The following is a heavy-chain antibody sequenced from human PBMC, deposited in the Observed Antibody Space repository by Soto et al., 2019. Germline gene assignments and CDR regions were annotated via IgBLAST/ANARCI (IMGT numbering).Heavy chain of an antibody. CDR1: GFTFSNYA. CDR3: AKDEYSGFGSIDF. D-gene: IGHD5-12*01. CDR2: INTSGGK. V-gene: IGHV3-23*01. J-gene: IGHJ4*02. Sequence: GGSLRLSCTVSGFTFSNYAMSWVRQTPGKGLEWVSTINTSGGKFYADSVKGRFTISRDNPKNTLYLQMNSLRVEDTAVYYCAKDEYSGFGSIDFWGQGTQVTVSS.